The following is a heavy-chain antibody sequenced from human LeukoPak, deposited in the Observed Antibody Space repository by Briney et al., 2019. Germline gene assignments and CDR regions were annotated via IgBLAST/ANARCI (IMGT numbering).Heavy chain of an antibody. Sequence: KASETLSLTCTVSGGSISSYYWSWIRQPPGKGLEWIGYIYYSGSTNYNPSLKSRVTISVDTPKNQFSLKLSSVTAADTAVYYCARGVSGYCSGGSCSPLDYYYMDVWGKGTTVTVSS. D-gene: IGHD2-15*01. CDR2: IYYSGST. CDR1: GGSISSYY. V-gene: IGHV4-59*01. J-gene: IGHJ6*03. CDR3: ARGVSGYCSGGSCSPLDYYYMDV.